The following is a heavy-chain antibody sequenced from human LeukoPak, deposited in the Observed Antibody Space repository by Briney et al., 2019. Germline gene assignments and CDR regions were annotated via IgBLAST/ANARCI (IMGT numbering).Heavy chain of an antibody. CDR2: ISYDGSNK. V-gene: IGHV3-30-3*01. Sequence: PGGSLRLSCAASGFTFSSYAMHWVRQAPGKGLEWVAVISYDGSNKYYADSVRGRFTISRDNAKNSLYLQMSSLKAEDTAVYYCARAPHQLRPIDYWGQGTLVTVSS. CDR1: GFTFSSYA. CDR3: ARAPHQLRPIDY. J-gene: IGHJ4*02. D-gene: IGHD3-3*01.